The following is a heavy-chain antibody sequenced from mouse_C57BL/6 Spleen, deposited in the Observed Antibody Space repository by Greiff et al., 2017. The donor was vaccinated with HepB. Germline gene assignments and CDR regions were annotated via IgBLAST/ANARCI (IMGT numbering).Heavy chain of an antibody. CDR2: ISSGGDYL. Sequence: EVKLMESGEGLVKPGGSLKLSCAASGFPFSSYAMSWVRQTPEKRLEWVAYISSGGDYLYYADTVKGRFTISRDNARNTLYLQMRSLKSEDTAIYYCTREDDGSYYFDYWGQGTTLTVSS. D-gene: IGHD1-1*01. V-gene: IGHV5-9-1*02. J-gene: IGHJ2*01. CDR3: TREDDGSYYFDY. CDR1: GFPFSSYA.